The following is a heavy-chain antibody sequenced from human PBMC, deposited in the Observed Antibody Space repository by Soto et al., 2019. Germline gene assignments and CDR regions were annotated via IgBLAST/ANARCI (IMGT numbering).Heavy chain of an antibody. CDR1: GGSFSGYY. CDR3: GGNPTTSNWFDP. CDR2: INHSGST. V-gene: IGHV4-34*01. Sequence: QVQLQQWGAGLLKPSETLSLTCAVYGGSFSGYYWSWIRQPPGKGLEWIGEINHSGSTNYNPSLKIRVPISENPSKTQFSRKLASVTAPDTAVYYVGGNPTTSNWFDPWGQEPWSPSPQ. J-gene: IGHJ5*02. D-gene: IGHD1-1*01.